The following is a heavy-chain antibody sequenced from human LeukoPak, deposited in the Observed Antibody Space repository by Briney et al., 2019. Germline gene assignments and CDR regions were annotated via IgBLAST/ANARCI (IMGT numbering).Heavy chain of an antibody. CDR3: ARDLYGVDTAMVMRYYYYYYGMDV. J-gene: IGHJ6*04. CDR1: GFTFSSYG. V-gene: IGHV3-33*01. CDR2: IWYDGSNK. D-gene: IGHD5-18*01. Sequence: GRSLRLSCAASGFTFSSYGMHWVRQAPGKGLEWVAVIWYDGSNKYYADSVKGRFTISRDNSKNTLYLQMNSLRAEDTAVYYCARDLYGVDTAMVMRYYYYYYGMDVWGKGTTVTVSS.